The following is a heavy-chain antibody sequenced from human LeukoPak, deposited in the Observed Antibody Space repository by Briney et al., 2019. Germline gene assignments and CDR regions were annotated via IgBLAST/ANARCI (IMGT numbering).Heavy chain of an antibody. CDR2: ISHIGRT. CDR1: GDSFSSHY. CDR3: ARDLVTVTRGFDI. V-gene: IGHV4-59*11. Sequence: SETLSLTCAVSGDSFSSHYWTWIRQSPGTGLEWIGYISHIGRTNYNPSLKSRVTISIDTSKNQFSLKLRSVTAADTAVYYCARDLVTVTRGFDIWGQGTMVSVSS. D-gene: IGHD4-17*01. J-gene: IGHJ3*02.